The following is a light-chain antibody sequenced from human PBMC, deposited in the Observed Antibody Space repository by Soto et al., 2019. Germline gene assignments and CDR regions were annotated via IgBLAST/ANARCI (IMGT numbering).Light chain of an antibody. J-gene: IGLJ1*01. CDR3: SSYTSSSLYV. CDR2: EVS. Sequence: QSALTQPASVSGSPGQSITISCTGTSSDVGGYNYVSWYQQQSGKAPKLMIHEVSNRPSGVSNRFSGSKSGNTASLTISGLQAEDEADYYCSSYTSSSLYVFGTGTKVTVL. V-gene: IGLV2-14*01. CDR1: SSDVGGYNY.